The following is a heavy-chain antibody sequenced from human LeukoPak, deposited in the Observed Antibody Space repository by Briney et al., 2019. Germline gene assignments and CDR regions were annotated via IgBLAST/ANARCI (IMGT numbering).Heavy chain of an antibody. CDR1: GASISSYY. D-gene: IGHD3-10*01. CDR3: ARDLSGSLYFDY. Sequence: SETLSLTCTVSGASISSYYYNWIRQTAGRGLEWIGRLYISGSTDYNPSLKSRVTISVDTSNNQFFLNLNSVTAADTAVYFCARDLSGSLYFDYWGQGVLVTVSS. J-gene: IGHJ4*02. V-gene: IGHV4-4*07. CDR2: LYISGST.